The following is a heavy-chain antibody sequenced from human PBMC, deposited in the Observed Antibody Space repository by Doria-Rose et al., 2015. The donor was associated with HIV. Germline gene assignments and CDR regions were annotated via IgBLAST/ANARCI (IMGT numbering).Heavy chain of an antibody. J-gene: IGHJ4*02. CDR1: GVSLSSPGMG. D-gene: IGHD6-13*01. CDR3: ARIKSSRWYHKYYFDF. CDR2: IFSDDER. Sequence: SGPVLVKPTETLTLTCTVSGVSLSSPGMGVSWIRQPPGKALEWLANIFSDDERSYKTSLKSRLTISRCTSISQVVVTMTDMDPVDTATYYCARIKSSRWYHKYYFDFWGQGTLVIVSA. V-gene: IGHV2-26*01.